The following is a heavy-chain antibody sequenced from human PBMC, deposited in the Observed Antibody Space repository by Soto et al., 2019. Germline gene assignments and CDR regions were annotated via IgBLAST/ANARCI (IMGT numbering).Heavy chain of an antibody. Sequence: PGGPLRLSCAASGFTFRSYAMSVVRQAPGKGLEWISAVSGSGGSTYYADSVEGRFTVSRDNSKDTLYLQMNNLRAEDTAVYYCAKPPDYNWNDYWGQGTLVTVSS. D-gene: IGHD1-20*01. J-gene: IGHJ4*02. CDR2: VSGSGGST. CDR3: AKPPDYNWNDY. V-gene: IGHV3-23*01. CDR1: GFTFRSYA.